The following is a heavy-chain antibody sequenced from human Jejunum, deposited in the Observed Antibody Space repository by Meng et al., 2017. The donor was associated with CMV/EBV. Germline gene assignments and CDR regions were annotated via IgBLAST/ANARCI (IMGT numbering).Heavy chain of an antibody. D-gene: IGHD3-16*01. CDR3: AKQNWGFDY. J-gene: IGHJ4*02. Sequence: KISFKHFGYKFTNYWIGGVRQMPGKGLDWIGVIYPGDSDTKYNPSFQGLVTISADTSTNTAYLHWDNVQASDTAIYYCAKQNWGFDYWGQGTLVTVSS. V-gene: IGHV5-51*01. CDR2: IYPGDSDT. CDR1: GYKFTNYW.